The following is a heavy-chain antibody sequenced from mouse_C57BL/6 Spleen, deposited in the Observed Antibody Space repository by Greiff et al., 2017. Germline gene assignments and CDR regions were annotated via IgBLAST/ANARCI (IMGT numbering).Heavy chain of an antibody. V-gene: IGHV1-15*01. CDR2: IDPETGGT. J-gene: IGHJ3*01. D-gene: IGHD2-3*01. Sequence: VQLQQSGAELVGPGASVTLSCKASGYTFTDYEMHWVKQTPVHGLEWIGAIDPETGGTAYNQKYKGKAILTEDKSSSTAYMERRSLTSEDSAVYYCTRWLLAFAYWGQGTLVTVSA. CDR3: TRWLLAFAY. CDR1: GYTFTDYE.